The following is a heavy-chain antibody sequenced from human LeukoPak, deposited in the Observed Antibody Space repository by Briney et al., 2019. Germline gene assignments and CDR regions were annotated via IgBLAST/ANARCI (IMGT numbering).Heavy chain of an antibody. CDR1: GFTFSDYS. D-gene: IGHD3-10*01. Sequence: GGSLRLSCAASGFTFSDYSMNWVRQAPGKGLEWISYIGIDSGNTNYADSVKGRFTISGDKAKNSLYLQMNSLRAEDTAVYYCATKGPYYYGSGLNFQHWGQGTLVTVSS. CDR3: ATKGPYYYGSGLNFQH. CDR2: IGIDSGNT. J-gene: IGHJ1*01. V-gene: IGHV3-48*01.